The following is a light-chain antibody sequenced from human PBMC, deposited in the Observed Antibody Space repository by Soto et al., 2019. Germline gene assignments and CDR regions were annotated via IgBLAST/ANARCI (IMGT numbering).Light chain of an antibody. V-gene: IGKV1-17*03. CDR2: AAS. Sequence: DIQLTQSPSSVSASVGDRITITCRASQCISSDLGWFQVKPGKAPKSLIYAASRLQSGVPSRFSGSGSGTEFTLTISSLQPEDFATYFCLQHNTYPWTFGQGTKVHI. CDR3: LQHNTYPWT. CDR1: QCISSD. J-gene: IGKJ1*01.